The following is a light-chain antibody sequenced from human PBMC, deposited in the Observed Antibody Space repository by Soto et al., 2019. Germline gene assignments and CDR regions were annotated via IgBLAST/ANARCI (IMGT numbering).Light chain of an antibody. CDR3: QSYDSSLSGAV. Sequence: QSVLTQPPSVSGAPGQRVTISCTGSSSNIGAGYAVHWYQQLPGTAPKLLIYDNNNRPSGVPERFSGSESGTSASLAITGLQAEDEADYYCQSYDSSLSGAVFGGGTKLTVL. CDR2: DNN. V-gene: IGLV1-40*01. J-gene: IGLJ2*01. CDR1: SSNIGAGYA.